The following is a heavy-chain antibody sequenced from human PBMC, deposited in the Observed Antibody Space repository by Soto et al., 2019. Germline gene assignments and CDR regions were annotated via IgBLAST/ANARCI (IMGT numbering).Heavy chain of an antibody. V-gene: IGHV1-8*01. Sequence: QVQLVQSGAEVKKPGASVKVSCKASGYTFTSYDINWVRQATGQGLEWMGWMNPNSGNTGYAQKFQGRVTMTRNTSISTAYMELSSLRSEDTAVYYCARGLRTRRGDYYYYYMDVWGKGTTVTVSS. CDR2: MNPNSGNT. CDR3: ARGLRTRRGDYYYYYMDV. D-gene: IGHD3-10*01. CDR1: GYTFTSYD. J-gene: IGHJ6*03.